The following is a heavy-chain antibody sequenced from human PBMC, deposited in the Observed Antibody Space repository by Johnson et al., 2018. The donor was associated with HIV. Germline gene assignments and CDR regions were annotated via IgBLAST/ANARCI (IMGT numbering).Heavy chain of an antibody. CDR3: AKDLGTGDDAFDI. J-gene: IGHJ3*02. CDR1: GFTFSSYG. V-gene: IGHV3-15*01. Sequence: EVQLVESGGGVVQPGRSLRLSCAGSGFTFSSYGMHWVRQAPGKGLEWVGRIKSKTDGATTDYAAPLKGRFTISRDDSKKTLYLQMNSLRAEDTAVYYCAKDLGTGDDAFDIWGQGTMVTVSS. D-gene: IGHD7-27*01. CDR2: IKSKTDGATT.